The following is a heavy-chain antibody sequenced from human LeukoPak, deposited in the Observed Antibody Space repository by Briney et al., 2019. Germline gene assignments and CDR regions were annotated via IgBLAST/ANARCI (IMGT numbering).Heavy chain of an antibody. CDR2: IIPLFGTA. CDR3: AKDSTYQPYDY. Sequence: AASVKVSCKASGGTFSTYAISWVRQAPGQGLEWMGGIIPLFGTANYAQKFQGRVTITADESTSTAYMEMSSLRSEDTAMYYCAKDSTYQPYDYWGQGTLVTVSS. D-gene: IGHD2-21*01. CDR1: GGTFSTYA. V-gene: IGHV1-69*01. J-gene: IGHJ4*02.